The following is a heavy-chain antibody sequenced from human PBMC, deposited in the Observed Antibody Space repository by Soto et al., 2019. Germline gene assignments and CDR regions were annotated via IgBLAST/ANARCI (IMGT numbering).Heavy chain of an antibody. CDR1: GYTFTSYG. CDR2: ISAYNGNT. Sequence: ASVKVSCKASGYTFTSYGISWVRQAPGQVLEWMGLISAYNGNTNYAQKLQGRVTMTTDTSTSTAYMELRSLRSDDTAVYYCAREWSAGGRFYGMDVWGQGTTVTVSS. D-gene: IGHD6-13*01. CDR3: AREWSAGGRFYGMDV. J-gene: IGHJ6*02. V-gene: IGHV1-18*04.